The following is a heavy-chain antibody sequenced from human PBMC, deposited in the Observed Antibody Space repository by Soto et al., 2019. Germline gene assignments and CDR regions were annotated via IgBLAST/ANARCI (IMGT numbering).Heavy chain of an antibody. J-gene: IGHJ4*02. V-gene: IGHV1-69*13. CDR2: IIPIFGTA. Sequence: GASVKVSCKASGGTFSSYAISWVRQAPGQGLEWMGGIIPIFGTANYAQKFQGRVTITADESTSTAYMELSSLRSEDTAVYYCARVGPSAFDYGGNSGFDYWGQGTLVTVSS. CDR3: ARVGPSAFDYGGNSGFDY. D-gene: IGHD4-17*01. CDR1: GGTFSSYA.